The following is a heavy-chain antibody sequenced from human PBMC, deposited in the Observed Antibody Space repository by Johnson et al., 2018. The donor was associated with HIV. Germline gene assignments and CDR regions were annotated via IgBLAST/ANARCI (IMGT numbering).Heavy chain of an antibody. CDR1: GFTFSSYD. CDR2: IGTAGDT. V-gene: IGHV3-13*01. Sequence: VQLVESGGGLVQPGGSLRLSCAASGFTFSSYDMHWVRQATGKGLEWVSAIGTAGDTYYPGSVKGRFTISRDNSKNTLYLQMNSLRAEDTAVYHCARALSGSGYYPGALDIWGQGTMVTVSS. CDR3: ARALSGSGYYPGALDI. J-gene: IGHJ3*02. D-gene: IGHD3-22*01.